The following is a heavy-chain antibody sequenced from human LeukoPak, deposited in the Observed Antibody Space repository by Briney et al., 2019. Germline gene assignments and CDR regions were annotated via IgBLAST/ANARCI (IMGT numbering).Heavy chain of an antibody. V-gene: IGHV3-23*01. Sequence: GGSLRLSCAASGFTFGSYAMSWVRQAPGKGLEWASAISGSGGSTYYADSVKGRFTISRDNSKNTLYLQMNSLRAEDTAVYYCAKGNYDFWSGYECYWGQGTLVTVSS. J-gene: IGHJ4*02. CDR1: GFTFGSYA. CDR2: ISGSGGST. CDR3: AKGNYDFWSGYECY. D-gene: IGHD3-3*01.